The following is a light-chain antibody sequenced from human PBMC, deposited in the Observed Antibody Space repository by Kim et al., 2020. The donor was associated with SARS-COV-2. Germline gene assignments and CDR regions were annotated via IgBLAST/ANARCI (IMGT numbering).Light chain of an antibody. CDR2: EVT. CDR3: CSYVGSSTWV. CDR1: SSDVGTYNL. V-gene: IGLV2-23*02. Sequence: QSALTQPASVSGSPGQSITISCTGTSSDVGTYNLVSWYQHHPGKAPKLMIYEVTKRPSGVSNRFSGSKSGNTASLTISGLQAEDEADYYCCSYVGSSTWVFGGGTQLTVL. J-gene: IGLJ3*02.